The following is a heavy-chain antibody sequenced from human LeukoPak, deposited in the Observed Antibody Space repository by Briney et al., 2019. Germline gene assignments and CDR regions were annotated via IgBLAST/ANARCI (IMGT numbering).Heavy chain of an antibody. J-gene: IGHJ4*02. CDR3: ARLVAVAGTKVYDY. D-gene: IGHD6-19*01. CDR1: GYSMSSGYY. Sequence: PSETLSLTCTVSGYSMSSGYYWGWIRQPPGKGLEWIGSIYHSGRTFYNPSLKSRVTISVDTSKNQFSLKLTSVTAADTAVYYCARLVAVAGTKVYDYWGQGTLVTVSS. CDR2: IYHSGRT. V-gene: IGHV4-38-2*02.